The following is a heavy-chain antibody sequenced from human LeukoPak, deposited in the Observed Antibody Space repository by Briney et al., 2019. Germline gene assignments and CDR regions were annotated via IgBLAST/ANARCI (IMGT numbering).Heavy chain of an antibody. CDR1: GGSISDNY. Sequence: SETLSLTCTVSGGSISDNYWSWIRLPPGKGLEWIGYAYSSGHTNYDSSLRSRVTVSLDTSKSQFSLGLSSVTAADTAVYFCARHPFSTPFDYWGPGIPVTVSS. CDR3: ARHPFSTPFDY. V-gene: IGHV4-59*08. CDR2: AYSSGHT. J-gene: IGHJ4*02.